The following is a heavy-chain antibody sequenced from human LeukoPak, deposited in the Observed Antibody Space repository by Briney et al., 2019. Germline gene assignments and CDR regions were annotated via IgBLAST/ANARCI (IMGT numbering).Heavy chain of an antibody. CDR1: GGSISSYS. Sequence: PSETLSLTCTVSGGSISSYSWSWIRQPAGKGLEWIGRIYTSGSTNHNPSLKSRVTMSIDTSKNQFSLKLSFVTAADTAVYYCARDSGTTGEVKFDPWGQGTLVTVSS. V-gene: IGHV4-4*07. CDR3: ARDSGTTGEVKFDP. D-gene: IGHD3-10*01. J-gene: IGHJ5*02. CDR2: IYTSGST.